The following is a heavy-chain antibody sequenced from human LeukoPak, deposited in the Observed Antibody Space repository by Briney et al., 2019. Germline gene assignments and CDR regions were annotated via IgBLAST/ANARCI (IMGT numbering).Heavy chain of an antibody. Sequence: SETLSLTCSVSGGSINSYWGSWIRQPAGKGLEFIGRIYTTGMTNYNPSLKSRVSMSVGTSKNQFSLELRSVTAADTAVYFCARAGYTISSYRFDYWGQGALVTVSS. D-gene: IGHD3-16*02. CDR1: GGSINSYW. V-gene: IGHV4-4*07. CDR2: IYTTGMT. CDR3: ARAGYTISSYRFDY. J-gene: IGHJ4*02.